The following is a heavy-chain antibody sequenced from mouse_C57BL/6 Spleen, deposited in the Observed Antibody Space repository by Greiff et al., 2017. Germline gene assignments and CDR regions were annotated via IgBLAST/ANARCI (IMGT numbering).Heavy chain of an antibody. CDR1: GFSFNTYA. CDR2: IRSKSNNYAT. CDR3: VRHDYYGSSYGYYAMDY. D-gene: IGHD1-1*01. J-gene: IGHJ4*01. Sequence: EVQLVESGGGLVQPKGSLKLSCAASGFSFNTYAMNWVRQAPGKGLEWVARIRSKSNNYATYYADSVKDRFTISRDDSESMLYLQMNNLKTEDTAMYYCVRHDYYGSSYGYYAMDYWGQGTSVTVSS. V-gene: IGHV10-1*01.